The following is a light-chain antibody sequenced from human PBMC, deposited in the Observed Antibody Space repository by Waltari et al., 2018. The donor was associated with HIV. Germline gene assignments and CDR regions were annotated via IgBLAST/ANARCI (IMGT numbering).Light chain of an antibody. J-gene: IGLJ1*01. CDR3: ASWDDSLNGYV. CDR2: SYN. CDR1: SSNIGSNT. Sequence: QSVLTQPPSASGTPGQRVTTSCSGSSSNIGSNTENWYQQLPGTAPKLLIYSYNQRPTGVPDRFSGSKSGTSASLAISGLQSEDEAHYYCASWDDSLNGYVFGTGTKVTVL. V-gene: IGLV1-44*01.